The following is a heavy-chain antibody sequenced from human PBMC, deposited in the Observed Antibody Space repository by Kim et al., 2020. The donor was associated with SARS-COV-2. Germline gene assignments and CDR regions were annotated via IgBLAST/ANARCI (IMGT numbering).Heavy chain of an antibody. Sequence: GGSLRLSCAASGFTFSGSAMHWVRQASGKGLEWVGRIRSKANSYATAYAASVKGRFTISRDDSKNTAYLQMNSLKTEDTAVYYCTRHPPRIAAAGNSMDVWGQGTTVTVSS. CDR2: IRSKANSYAT. J-gene: IGHJ6*02. V-gene: IGHV3-73*01. CDR3: TRHPPRIAAAGNSMDV. CDR1: GFTFSGSA. D-gene: IGHD6-13*01.